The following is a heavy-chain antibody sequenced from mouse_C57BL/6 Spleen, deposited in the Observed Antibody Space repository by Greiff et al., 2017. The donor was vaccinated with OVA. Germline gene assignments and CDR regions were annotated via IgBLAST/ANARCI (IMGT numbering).Heavy chain of an antibody. CDR1: GYTFTSYW. J-gene: IGHJ1*03. CDR3: ARDTTVAAPYFDV. Sequence: QVQLKQPGAELVRPGSSVKLSCKASGYTFTSYWMHWVKQRPIQGLEWIGNIDPSDSETHYNQKFKDKATLTVDKSSSTAYMQLSSLTSDDSAVYYCARDTTVAAPYFDVWGTGTTVTVSS. CDR2: IDPSDSET. D-gene: IGHD1-1*01. V-gene: IGHV1-52*01.